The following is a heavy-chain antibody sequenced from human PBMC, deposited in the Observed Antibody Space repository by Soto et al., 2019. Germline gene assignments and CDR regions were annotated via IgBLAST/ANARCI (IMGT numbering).Heavy chain of an antibody. CDR2: ISYDGSNK. Sequence: GGSLRLSCAASGFTFSSYGMHWVRQAPGKGLEWVAVISYDGSNKYYADSVKGRFTISRDNSKNTLYLQMNSLRAEDTAVYYCAKDLYVVVGASPEVFRALPRCIHVPGPAPTVTVS. D-gene: IGHD1-26*01. J-gene: IGHJ6*02. CDR3: AKDLYVVVGASPEVFRALPRCIHV. CDR1: GFTFSSYG. V-gene: IGHV3-30*18.